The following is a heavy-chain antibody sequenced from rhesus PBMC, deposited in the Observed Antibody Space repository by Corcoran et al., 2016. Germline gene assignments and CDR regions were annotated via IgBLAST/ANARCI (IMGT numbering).Heavy chain of an antibody. J-gene: IGHJ4*01. V-gene: IGHV4-106*01. CDR3: ASIAGTTGFVVFDY. Sequence: QVQLQESGPGLVKPSETLSLTCAVSGGSISDDYYWSWIRQPPGKGLEWIGYIYGSGGGTNYNPSLKNRVTISIDTSKNQFSLKLSSVTAADTAVYYCASIAGTTGFVVFDYWGQGVLVTVSS. CDR1: GGSISDDYY. CDR2: IYGSGGGT. D-gene: IGHD1-20*01.